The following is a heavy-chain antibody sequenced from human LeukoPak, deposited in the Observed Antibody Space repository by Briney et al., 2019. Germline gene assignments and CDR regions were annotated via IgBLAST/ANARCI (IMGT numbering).Heavy chain of an antibody. CDR3: ARGAVQAARDNWFDP. J-gene: IGHJ5*02. D-gene: IGHD2-2*01. V-gene: IGHV4-30-2*01. Sequence: SETLSLTCAVSGGSLSRGGYSWSWIRQPPGKGLEWIGYIYHSGSTYYHPSLKSRVPISVDRSKNQFSLKLSSVTAADAAVDYCARGAVQAARDNWFDPWGQGTLVTVSS. CDR1: GGSLSRGGYS. CDR2: IYHSGST.